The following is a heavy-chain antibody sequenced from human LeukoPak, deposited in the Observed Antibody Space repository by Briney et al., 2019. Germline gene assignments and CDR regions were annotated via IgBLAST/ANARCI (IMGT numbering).Heavy chain of an antibody. Sequence: GASVKVSCKASGYTFTSYYMHWVRQAPGQGLEWMGIINPSGGSKSYEQKFQGRVTMTRDTSTSKVYMELRSLRSEDTAVYYCARDRDGYNLGYFDYWGQGTLVTVSS. D-gene: IGHD5-24*01. J-gene: IGHJ4*02. CDR3: ARDRDGYNLGYFDY. V-gene: IGHV1-46*01. CDR2: INPSGGSK. CDR1: GYTFTSYY.